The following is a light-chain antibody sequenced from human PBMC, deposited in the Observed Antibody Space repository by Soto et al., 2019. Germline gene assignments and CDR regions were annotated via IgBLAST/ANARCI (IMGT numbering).Light chain of an antibody. CDR1: QSVSIN. CDR2: GAS. V-gene: IGKV3-15*01. Sequence: EIVMTQSPATLSVSPGERATLSCRASQSVSINLAWYQQKPGQAPRLLIYGASTRATGIPARFSGSGSGTYFTLTISSMQSEDFAVYYCQHYNNWPPWTFGQGTTVEIK. J-gene: IGKJ1*01. CDR3: QHYNNWPPWT.